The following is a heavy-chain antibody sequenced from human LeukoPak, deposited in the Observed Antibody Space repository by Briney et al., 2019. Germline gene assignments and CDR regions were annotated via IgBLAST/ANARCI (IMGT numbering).Heavy chain of an antibody. Sequence: GGSLRLSCAASGFTFSSYAMAWVRQAPGKGLEWVSGISGSDGSTHYADSVKGRFTISRDNSKNTVYLQMNSLRAEDTAVYCCAKDRGNYWDAFDVWGQGTMVIVSS. J-gene: IGHJ3*01. CDR3: AKDRGNYWDAFDV. CDR2: ISGSDGST. D-gene: IGHD1-26*01. V-gene: IGHV3-23*01. CDR1: GFTFSSYA.